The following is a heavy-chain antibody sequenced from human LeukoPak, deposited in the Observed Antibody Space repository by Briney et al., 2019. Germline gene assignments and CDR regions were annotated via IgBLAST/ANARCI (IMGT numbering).Heavy chain of an antibody. CDR2: MNPNSGNT. CDR3: ARAVSSGWYERYYYYYMDV. V-gene: IGHV1-8*03. J-gene: IGHJ6*03. CDR1: GYTFTSYD. D-gene: IGHD6-19*01. Sequence: ASVKVSCKASGYTFTSYDINWVRQATGQGLEWMRWMNPNSGNTGYAQKFQGRVTITRNTSISTAYMELSSLRSEDTAVYYCARAVSSGWYERYYYYYMDVWGKGTTVTVSS.